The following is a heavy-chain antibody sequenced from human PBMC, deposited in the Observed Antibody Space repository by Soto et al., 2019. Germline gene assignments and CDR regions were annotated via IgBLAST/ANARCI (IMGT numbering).Heavy chain of an antibody. CDR1: GGTFSSYA. Sequence: QVQLVQSGAEVKKPGSSVKVSCKASGGTFSSYAISWVRQAPGQGLEWMGGIIPIFGTANYAQKFQGRVTITADESMSTAYMELSSLRSEDTAVYYCARWAYDYVWGSYRQGGFFDYWGQGTLVTVSS. D-gene: IGHD3-16*02. J-gene: IGHJ4*02. CDR2: IIPIFGTA. CDR3: ARWAYDYVWGSYRQGGFFDY. V-gene: IGHV1-69*01.